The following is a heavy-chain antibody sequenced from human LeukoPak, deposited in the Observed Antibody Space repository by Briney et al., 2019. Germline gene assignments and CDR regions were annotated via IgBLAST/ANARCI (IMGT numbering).Heavy chain of an antibody. CDR2: ISSSSSYI. CDR1: GFTFSSYS. D-gene: IGHD3-10*01. CDR3: ARVLLGSWDWFDP. J-gene: IGHJ5*02. V-gene: IGHV3-21*01. Sequence: GGSLRLSCAASGFTFSSYSTNWVRQAPGKGLEWVSSISSSSSYIYYADSVKGRFTISRDNAKNSLYLQMNSLRAEDTAVYYCARVLLGSWDWFDPWGQGTLVTVSS.